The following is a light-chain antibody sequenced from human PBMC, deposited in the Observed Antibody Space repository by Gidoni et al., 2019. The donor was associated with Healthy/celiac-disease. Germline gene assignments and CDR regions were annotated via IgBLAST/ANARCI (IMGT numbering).Light chain of an antibody. Sequence: IVLTQSTGTLSLSPGERATLSCRASQSVSSSYFAWYQQKPGQAPRLLIYGASSRATGIPDRFSGSGSGTDFTLTISRLEPEDFAVYYCQQYGSSPWVTFGPGTKVDIK. CDR3: QQYGSSPWVT. CDR1: QSVSSSY. CDR2: GAS. V-gene: IGKV3-20*01. J-gene: IGKJ3*01.